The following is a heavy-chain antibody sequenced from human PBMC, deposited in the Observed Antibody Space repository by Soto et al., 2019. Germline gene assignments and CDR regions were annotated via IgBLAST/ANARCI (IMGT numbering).Heavy chain of an antibody. V-gene: IGHV1-69*13. CDR1: GGTFSSYA. Sequence: ASVKVSCKASGGTFSSYAISWVRQAPGQGLEWMGGIIPIFGTANYAQKFQGRVTITADESTSTAYMELSSLRSEDTAVYYCARARPTTVVTPAFDYWGQGTLVTVS. D-gene: IGHD4-17*01. CDR3: ARARPTTVVTPAFDY. J-gene: IGHJ4*02. CDR2: IIPIFGTA.